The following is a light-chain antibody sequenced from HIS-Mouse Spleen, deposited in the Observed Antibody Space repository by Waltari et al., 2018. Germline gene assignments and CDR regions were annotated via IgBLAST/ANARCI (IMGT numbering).Light chain of an antibody. CDR2: DAS. J-gene: IGKJ4*01. CDR1: QDISNY. Sequence: DIQMTQSPSSLSASVGYRVTITCQASQDISNYLNWYQQKPGKAPKLLIYDASNLETGVPSRFSGSGSGTVFTFTSSSLQPEDIATYYCQQYDNLPPLTFGGGTKVEIK. CDR3: QQYDNLPPLT. V-gene: IGKV1-33*01.